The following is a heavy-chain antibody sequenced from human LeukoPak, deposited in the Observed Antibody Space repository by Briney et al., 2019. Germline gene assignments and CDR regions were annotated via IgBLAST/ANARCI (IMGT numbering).Heavy chain of an antibody. J-gene: IGHJ4*02. CDR2: ISSSTSTI. D-gene: IGHD3-22*01. CDR3: ARGARGYYDSSGPPLSDY. Sequence: GGSLRLSCAASGFTFTNYEMNWVRQAPGKGLEWVSYISSSTSTIYYADSVKGRFTISRDNAKNSLYLQMNSLRADDTAVYYCARGARGYYDSSGPPLSDYWGQGTLVTVSS. CDR1: GFTFTNYE. V-gene: IGHV3-48*03.